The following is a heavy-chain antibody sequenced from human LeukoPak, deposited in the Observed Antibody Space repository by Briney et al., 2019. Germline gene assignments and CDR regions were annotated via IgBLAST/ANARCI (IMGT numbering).Heavy chain of an antibody. CDR1: GGSISSYY. V-gene: IGHV4-59*08. J-gene: IGHJ6*02. CDR3: ARHAFGSGYFYGMDV. Sequence: SETLSLTCTVSGGSISSYYWSWIRQPPGKGLEWIGYIYYSGSTNYNPSLKSRVTISVDTSKNQFSLKLSSVTAAETAVYFCARHAFGSGYFYGMDVWGQGTTVTVSS. D-gene: IGHD3-10*01. CDR2: IYYSGST.